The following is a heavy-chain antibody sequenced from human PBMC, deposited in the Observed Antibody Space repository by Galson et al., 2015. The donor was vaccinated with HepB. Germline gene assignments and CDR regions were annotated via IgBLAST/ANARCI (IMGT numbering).Heavy chain of an antibody. V-gene: IGHV3-11*06. CDR1: GFTFPDHY. CDR2: ISSTSSDT. Sequence: SLRLSCAASGFTFPDHYMSWFRQAPGKGLECLSYISSTSSDTNYADSVKGRFTISRDNAKKSLYLQMNDLRVEDTAVYYCTRDTRVPNHWGQGIPVTVSS. CDR3: TRDTRVPNH. D-gene: IGHD2-15*01. J-gene: IGHJ4*02.